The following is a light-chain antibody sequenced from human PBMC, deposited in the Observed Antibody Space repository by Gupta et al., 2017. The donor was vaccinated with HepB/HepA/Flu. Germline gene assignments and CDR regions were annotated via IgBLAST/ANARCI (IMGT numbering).Light chain of an antibody. CDR1: SGINVGTYR. CDR2: YKSDSDK. V-gene: IGLV5-45*02. J-gene: IGLJ3*02. CDR3: MIWTSSAWV. Sequence: QAVLTQPSSLSASPGASASLTCTLRSGINVGTYRIYWYQQKPGSPPQYLLRYKSDSDKQQGSGVPSRFSGSKDASANAGILLISGLQSEDEADYYCMIWTSSAWVFGGGTKLTVL.